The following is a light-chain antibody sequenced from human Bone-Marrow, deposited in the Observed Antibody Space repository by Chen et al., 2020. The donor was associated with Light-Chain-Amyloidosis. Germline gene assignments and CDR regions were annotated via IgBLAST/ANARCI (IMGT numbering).Light chain of an antibody. V-gene: IGLV3-21*02. CDR2: DDS. CDR1: NIGSTS. Sequence: SYVLTQPSSGSVAPGQTATIACGGNNIGSTSVHWYQQTPGQAPLLVVYDDSDRPSGIPERFSGSNSGNTATLTISRVEAGDEADYYCQVWDRGSDRPVFGGGAKLTVL. CDR3: QVWDRGSDRPV. J-gene: IGLJ3*02.